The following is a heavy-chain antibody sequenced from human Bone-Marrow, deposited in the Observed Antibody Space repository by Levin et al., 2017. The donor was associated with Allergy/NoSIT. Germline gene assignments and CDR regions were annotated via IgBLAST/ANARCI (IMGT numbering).Heavy chain of an antibody. Sequence: KVSCQGSGYRFTSYWITWVRQLPGKGLEWMGRIDPDDSQTNYSPSFEGHVTISADKSISTAYLQWSSLRASDTAIYYCATRSADGAYTPYYYYYYMEVWGKGTTVTVSS. D-gene: IGHD2-15*01. CDR1: GYRFTSYW. V-gene: IGHV5-10-1*01. CDR2: IDPDDSQT. J-gene: IGHJ6*03. CDR3: ATRSADGAYTPYYYYYYMEV.